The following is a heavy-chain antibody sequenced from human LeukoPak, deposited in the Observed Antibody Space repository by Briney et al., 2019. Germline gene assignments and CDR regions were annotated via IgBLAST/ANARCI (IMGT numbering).Heavy chain of an antibody. CDR1: GFTFSSYA. V-gene: IGHV3-23*01. D-gene: IGHD3-10*01. CDR3: AKESSWFGELFLGYFDY. J-gene: IGHJ4*02. Sequence: PGGSLRLSCAASGFTFSSYAMSWVRQAPGKGLEWVSAISGSGGSTYYADSVKGRFTIPRDNSKNTLYLQMNSLRAEDTAVYYCAKESSWFGELFLGYFDYWGQGTLVTVSS. CDR2: ISGSGGST.